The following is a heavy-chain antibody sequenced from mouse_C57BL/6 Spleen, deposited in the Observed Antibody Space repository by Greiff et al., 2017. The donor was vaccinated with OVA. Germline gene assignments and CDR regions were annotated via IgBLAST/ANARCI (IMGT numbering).Heavy chain of an antibody. V-gene: IGHV5-12*01. CDR1: GFTFSDYY. Sequence: EVKVEESGGGLVQPGGSLKLSCAASGFTFSDYYMYWVRQTPEKRLEWVAYISNGGGSTYYPDTVKGRFTISRDNAKNTLYLQMSRLKSEDTAMYYCARQDNYVMDYWGQGTSVTVSS. CDR2: ISNGGGST. D-gene: IGHD3-3*01. CDR3: ARQDNYVMDY. J-gene: IGHJ4*01.